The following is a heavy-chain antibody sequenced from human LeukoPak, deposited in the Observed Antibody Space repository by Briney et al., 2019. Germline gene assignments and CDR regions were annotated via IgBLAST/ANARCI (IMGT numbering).Heavy chain of an antibody. D-gene: IGHD2-2*01. V-gene: IGHV1-69*13. CDR3: ARVLLVHGVASGMDV. Sequence: SVKVSCKASGGTFSSYAISWVRQAPGQGLEWMGGIIPIFGTANYAQKFQGRVTITADEPTSTAYMELSSLRSEDTAVYYCARVLLVHGVASGMDVRGQGTTVTVSS. J-gene: IGHJ6*02. CDR2: IIPIFGTA. CDR1: GGTFSSYA.